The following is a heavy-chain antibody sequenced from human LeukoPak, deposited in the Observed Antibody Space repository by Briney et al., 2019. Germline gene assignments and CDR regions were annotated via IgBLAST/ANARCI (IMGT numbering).Heavy chain of an antibody. V-gene: IGHV3-30*02. D-gene: IGHD5-12*01. Sequence: GGSLRLSCAASGFSFSSYGTHWVLQASGRGLEWVAFIRYDGSNKDYADSVKGRFTISRDNSKNTLYLEMNSLRAEDTAVYHCAKVRFSDSGRDGLDSWGQGTLVTVSS. CDR1: GFSFSSYG. J-gene: IGHJ5*01. CDR3: AKVRFSDSGRDGLDS. CDR2: IRYDGSNK.